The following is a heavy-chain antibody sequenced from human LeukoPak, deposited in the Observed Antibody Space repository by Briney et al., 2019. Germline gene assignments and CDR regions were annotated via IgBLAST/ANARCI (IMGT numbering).Heavy chain of an antibody. Sequence: PSETLSLTCTDSGGSISSGSYYWSWTRQPAGKGLEWIVRIYTSGSTNYNPSLKSRVTISVETYRNQFAQKLSSVTAADTAVYYCASPDSSGYRYAFDIWGQGTMVTVSS. CDR3: ASPDSSGYRYAFDI. D-gene: IGHD3-22*01. CDR1: GGSISSGSYY. V-gene: IGHV4-61*02. J-gene: IGHJ3*02. CDR2: IYTSGST.